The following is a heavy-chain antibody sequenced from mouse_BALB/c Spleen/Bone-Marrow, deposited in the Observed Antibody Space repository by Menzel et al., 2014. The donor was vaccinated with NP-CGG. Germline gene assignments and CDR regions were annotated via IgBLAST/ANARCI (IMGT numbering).Heavy chain of an antibody. J-gene: IGHJ3*01. CDR2: IHPSGSET. Sequence: QGQVKQSGAELVKPGASVNLSCKATGYSFTSYWMNWVKQRPGQGLAWIGMIHPSGSETRLNQNFKDKATLTVDKSSSTAYMQLSSPTSEDSAVYYCARSRGEGYWGQGTLVTVSA. CDR3: ARSRGEGY. V-gene: IGHV1-74*01. CDR1: GYSFTSYW.